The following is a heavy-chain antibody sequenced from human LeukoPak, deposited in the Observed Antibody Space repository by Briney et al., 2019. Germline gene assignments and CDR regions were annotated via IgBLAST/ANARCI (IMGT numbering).Heavy chain of an antibody. J-gene: IGHJ4*02. V-gene: IGHV4-38-2*02. CDR2: IYHSGST. CDR1: GYSISSGYY. Sequence: SETLSLTCSVSGYSISSGYYWGWIRQPPGKGLEWIGSIYHSGSTYYNPSLKSRVTISVDTSKNQLSLKLSSVTAADTAVYYCARWPSTGSFDYWGQGTLVTVSS. CDR3: ARWPSTGSFDY. D-gene: IGHD4-17*01.